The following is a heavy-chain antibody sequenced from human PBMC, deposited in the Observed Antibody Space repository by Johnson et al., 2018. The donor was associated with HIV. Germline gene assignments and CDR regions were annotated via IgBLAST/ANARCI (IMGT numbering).Heavy chain of an antibody. CDR2: INWNGGST. CDR1: GFTFYDYG. J-gene: IGHJ3*02. Sequence: VQLVESGGGVVRPGGSLRLSCAASGFTFYDYGMSWVRQAPGKGLELVSGINWNGGSTGYADSVKGRFTISRDNAKNSLYLQMNSLRAEDTALYYCARGHLAYCGGDCYADDAFDIWGQGTMVTVSS. D-gene: IGHD2-21*01. CDR3: ARGHLAYCGGDCYADDAFDI. V-gene: IGHV3-20*04.